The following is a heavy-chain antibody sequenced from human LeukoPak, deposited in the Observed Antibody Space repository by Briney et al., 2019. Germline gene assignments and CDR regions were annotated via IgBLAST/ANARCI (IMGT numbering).Heavy chain of an antibody. V-gene: IGHV4-39*07. J-gene: IGHJ4*02. CDR3: AREFNYYDSSGYYYAYFDY. Sequence: SETLSLTCTVSGGSISGSSYYWGWIRQPPGKGLEWIGSIYYSGSNYYNPSLKSRVTISVDTSKNQFSLKLSSVTAADTAVYYCAREFNYYDSSGYYYAYFDYWGQGTLVTVSS. CDR1: GGSISGSSYY. D-gene: IGHD3-22*01. CDR2: IYYSGSN.